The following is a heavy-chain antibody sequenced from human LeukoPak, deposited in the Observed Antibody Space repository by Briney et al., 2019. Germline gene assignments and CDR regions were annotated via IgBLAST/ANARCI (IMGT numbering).Heavy chain of an antibody. CDR2: ISAYNGNT. D-gene: IGHD3-9*01. CDR3: ARDSGVVRYFGWFRSTVGIIDY. Sequence: ASVKVSCKASGYTFTSYVISWVRQAPGQGVEWLGGISAYNGNTKYAPKLQGRVTMTTDTSTSKAYMELRSLRSDDTAVYYCARDSGVVRYFGWFRSTVGIIDYWGQGTLVTVSS. J-gene: IGHJ4*02. CDR1: GYTFTSYV. V-gene: IGHV1-18*01.